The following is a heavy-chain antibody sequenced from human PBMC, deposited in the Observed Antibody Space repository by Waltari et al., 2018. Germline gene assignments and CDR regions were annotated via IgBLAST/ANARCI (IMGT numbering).Heavy chain of an antibody. J-gene: IGHJ6*03. CDR1: GGSFSSYY. V-gene: IGHV4-34*01. CDR2: INHSGRT. CDR3: ARLPADDYYYMDV. Sequence: QVQLQQWGAGLLKPSETLSFTCAVYGGSFSSYYWSWIRQPPGKGLEWIGEINHSGRTNYNPSLKSRLTISVDTSKNQFSLKLSSVTAADTAVYYCARLPADDYYYMDVWGKGTTVTVSS.